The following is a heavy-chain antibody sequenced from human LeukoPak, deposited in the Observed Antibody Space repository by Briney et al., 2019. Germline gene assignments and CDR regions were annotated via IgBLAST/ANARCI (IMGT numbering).Heavy chain of an antibody. CDR1: GFTFSSFW. V-gene: IGHV3-7*01. CDR3: AREPYYYDSSGHDY. CDR2: IKQDGSDK. D-gene: IGHD3-22*01. J-gene: IGHJ4*02. Sequence: PGGSLRLSCAASGFTFSSFWMSWARQAPGKGLEWVANIKQDGSDKYYVDSVKGRFTISRDNAKNSLYLQMNSLRAEDTAVYYCAREPYYYDSSGHDYWGQGTLVTVSS.